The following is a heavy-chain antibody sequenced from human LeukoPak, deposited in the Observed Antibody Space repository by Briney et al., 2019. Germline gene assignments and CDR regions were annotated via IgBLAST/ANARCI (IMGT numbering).Heavy chain of an antibody. CDR1: GGSISSYY. Sequence: PSETLSLTCTVSGGSISSYYWSWIWQPPGKGLEWIGYIYYSGSTNYNPSLKSRVTISVDTSKNQFSLKLSSVTAADTAVYYCARTMYSSGWSLFDYWGQGTLVTVSS. J-gene: IGHJ4*02. D-gene: IGHD6-19*01. V-gene: IGHV4-59*01. CDR2: IYYSGST. CDR3: ARTMYSSGWSLFDY.